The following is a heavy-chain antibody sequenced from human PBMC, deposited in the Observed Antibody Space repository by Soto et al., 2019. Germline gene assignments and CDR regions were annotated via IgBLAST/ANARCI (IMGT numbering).Heavy chain of an antibody. CDR2: IYHSGTS. V-gene: IGHV4-30-2*01. J-gene: IGHJ4*02. CDR1: GDSISSGGFS. D-gene: IGHD2-2*01. CDR3: ARGRLVPAVNFDY. Sequence: QPQLQESGSGLVKPSQTLSLTCAVSGDSISSGGFSWSWIRQPPGKGLEWIGYIYHSGTSFYNPCLKSRVTISVDGSKNQFSLKVKSVTAADTAVYYCARGRLVPAVNFDYWGLGTLVTVSS.